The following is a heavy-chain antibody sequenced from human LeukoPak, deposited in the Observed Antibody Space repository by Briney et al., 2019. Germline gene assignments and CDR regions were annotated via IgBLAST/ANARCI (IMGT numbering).Heavy chain of an antibody. V-gene: IGHV3-48*01. CDR1: GFTFSSYS. J-gene: IGHJ4*02. Sequence: PGGSLRLSCAASGFTFSSYSMNWVRQAPGKGLEWVSYISSISSSTIYYADSVKGRFTISRDNAKNSLYLQMNRLRAEDTAVYYCARDLGYSYASGPGDWGQGTLVTVSS. CDR3: ARDLGYSYASGPGD. CDR2: ISSISSSTI. D-gene: IGHD5-18*01.